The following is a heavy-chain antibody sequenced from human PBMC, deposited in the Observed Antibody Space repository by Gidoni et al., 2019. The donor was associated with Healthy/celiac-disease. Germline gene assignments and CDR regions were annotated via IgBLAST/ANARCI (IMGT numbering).Heavy chain of an antibody. J-gene: IGHJ6*03. Sequence: QVQLVQSGAEVKKPGSSVKVSCKASGGTFSSYAISWVRQAPGQGLEWMGGIIPIFGTANYAQKFQGRVTITADESTSTAYMELSSLRSEDTAVYYCAREKRLAYGSGSYYVTPINSYYYYYMDVWGKGTTVTVSS. CDR3: AREKRLAYGSGSYYVTPINSYYYYYMDV. V-gene: IGHV1-69*01. CDR2: IIPIFGTA. D-gene: IGHD3-10*01. CDR1: GGTFSSYA.